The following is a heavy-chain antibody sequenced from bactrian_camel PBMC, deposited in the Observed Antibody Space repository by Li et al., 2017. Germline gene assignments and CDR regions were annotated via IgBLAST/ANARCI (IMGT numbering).Heavy chain of an antibody. J-gene: IGHJ4*01. CDR3: AASWGSGRTLDDPLSKWRYNS. D-gene: IGHD2*01. V-gene: IGHV3-3*01. Sequence: HVQLVESGGGSVQTGGSLTLSCAASGRTHGNYYMGYFRSAPGMEREGVAAIYIDGYNGFTYYNASVKGRFTISHDSAKNTAYLQMSNLEPSDAGRYYCAASWGSGRTLDDPLSKWRYNSWGQGTQVTVS. CDR1: GRTHGNYY. CDR2: IYIDGYNGFT.